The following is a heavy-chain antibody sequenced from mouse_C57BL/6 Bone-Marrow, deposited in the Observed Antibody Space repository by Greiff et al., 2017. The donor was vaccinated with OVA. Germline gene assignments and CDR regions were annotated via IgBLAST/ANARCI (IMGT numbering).Heavy chain of an antibody. Sequence: QVQLQQSGAELVRPGTSVKLSCKASGYTFTSYWMHWVKQRPGQGLEWIGVIDPSDSYTNYNQKFKGKATLTVDTSSSTAYMQLSSLTSEDSAVYYCAREVSFAYWGQGTLVTVSA. CDR2: IDPSDSYT. D-gene: IGHD2-2*01. CDR1: GYTFTSYW. CDR3: AREVSFAY. V-gene: IGHV1-59*01. J-gene: IGHJ3*01.